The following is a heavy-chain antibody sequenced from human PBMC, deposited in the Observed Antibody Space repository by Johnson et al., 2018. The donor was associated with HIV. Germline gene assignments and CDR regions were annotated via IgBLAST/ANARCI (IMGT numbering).Heavy chain of an antibody. CDR2: IYSGGST. Sequence: MQLVESGGGLVQPGGSLRLSCAASGFTVSSNYMSWVRQAPGKGLEWVSVIYSGGSTYYTDSVKGRFTISRDNSKNTLFLQMNSLRAEDTGVYYCATADRDAFDIWGQGTMVIVSS. V-gene: IGHV3-66*01. J-gene: IGHJ3*02. CDR1: GFTVSSNY. CDR3: ATADRDAFDI.